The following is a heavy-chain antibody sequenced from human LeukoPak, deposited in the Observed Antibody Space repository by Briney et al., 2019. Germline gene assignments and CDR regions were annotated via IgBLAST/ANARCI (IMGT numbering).Heavy chain of an antibody. CDR3: ANYLGIAAAGTDAFDI. CDR1: GFTVSSNY. D-gene: IGHD6-13*01. J-gene: IGHJ3*02. V-gene: IGHV3-23*01. Sequence: GGSLRLSCAASGFTVSSNYMSWVRQAPGKGLEWVSAISGSGGSTYYADSVKGRFTISRDNSKNTLYLQMNSLRAEDTAVYYCANYLGIAAAGTDAFDIWGQGTMVTVSS. CDR2: ISGSGGST.